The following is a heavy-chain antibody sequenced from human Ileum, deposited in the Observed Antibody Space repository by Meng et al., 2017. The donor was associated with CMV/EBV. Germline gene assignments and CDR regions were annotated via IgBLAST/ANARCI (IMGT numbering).Heavy chain of an antibody. J-gene: IGHJ5*02. CDR3: TRRKVGFDP. V-gene: IGHV3-74*01. Sequence: LRLSCAASGFVFSSYWMHWVRQAAGKGLVWVARINSDGSSTNYADSVKGRFTISRDNAKNTLYLQMNSLRAEDSAAYYCTRRKVGFDPWGQGTLVTVSS. CDR2: INSDGSST. CDR1: GFVFSSYW.